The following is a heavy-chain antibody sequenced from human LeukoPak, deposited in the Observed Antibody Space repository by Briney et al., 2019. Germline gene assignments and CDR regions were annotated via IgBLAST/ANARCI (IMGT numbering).Heavy chain of an antibody. CDR1: GGSISSYY. V-gene: IGHV4-59*01. CDR2: IYYSGST. D-gene: IGHD2-21*01. CDR3: ARERASSGAWFDP. Sequence: SETLSLTCTVSGGSISSYYWSWIRQPPGKGLEWIGYIYYSGSTNYNPSLKGRLTISIDTSKNQFSLKLSSVTAADTAVYYCARERASSGAWFDPWGQGILVTVSS. J-gene: IGHJ5*02.